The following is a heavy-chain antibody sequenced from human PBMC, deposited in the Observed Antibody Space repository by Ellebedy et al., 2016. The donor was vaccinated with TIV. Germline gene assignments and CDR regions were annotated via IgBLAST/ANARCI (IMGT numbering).Heavy chain of an antibody. Sequence: SETLSLXCTVSGDSISSGGHYWTWIRQHPGKGLEWIGYIYNSGSTYYNPSLKSRVTISVDTSKNQFSLKLRSVTAADTAVYYCARVRSYYGSGRSYYFDSWGQGTLVTVSS. CDR3: ARVRSYYGSGRSYYFDS. J-gene: IGHJ4*02. V-gene: IGHV4-31*03. CDR1: GDSISSGGHY. D-gene: IGHD3-10*01. CDR2: IYNSGST.